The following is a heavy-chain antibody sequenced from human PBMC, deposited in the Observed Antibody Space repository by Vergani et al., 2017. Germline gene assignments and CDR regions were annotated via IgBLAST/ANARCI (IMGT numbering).Heavy chain of an antibody. CDR3: AKDGLQTTVYYYYMDV. CDR1: GFTFSNYG. D-gene: IGHD4-11*01. Sequence: QVHLVESGGGVVQPGRSLRLSCAASGFTFSNYGMHWVRQAPGKGLEWVAVISYDGSSEYYADSVKGRFTISRDNSKNTLYLQMNSLRAEDTAVYYCAKDGLQTTVYYYYMDVWGKGNTVTVSS. CDR2: ISYDGSSE. V-gene: IGHV3-30*18. J-gene: IGHJ6*03.